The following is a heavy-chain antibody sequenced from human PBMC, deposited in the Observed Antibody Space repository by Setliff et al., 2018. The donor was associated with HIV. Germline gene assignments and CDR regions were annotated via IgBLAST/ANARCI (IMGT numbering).Heavy chain of an antibody. V-gene: IGHV1-69-2*01. J-gene: IGHJ4*02. CDR3: VKDLRGYSPQPC. Sequence: ASVKVSCKASKYTFTDYYMHWVQQAPGKGLEWMGRVDPEDDKTIYAEKFQGRVTMTTATSSDTAYLYLSSLRAEDTAVYYCVKDLRGYSPQPCWGQGTLVTVSS. CDR1: KYTFTDYY. CDR2: VDPEDDKT. D-gene: IGHD5-18*01.